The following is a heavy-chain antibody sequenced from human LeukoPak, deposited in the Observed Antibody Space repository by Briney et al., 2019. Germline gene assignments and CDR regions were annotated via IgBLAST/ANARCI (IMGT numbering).Heavy chain of an antibody. CDR1: GITFSDHY. J-gene: IGHJ6*03. D-gene: IGHD3-9*01. Sequence: GGSLRLSCAASGITFSDHYMSWIRQAPGKGLEWLSYISSGGDSIYYADSVKGRFTISRDNAKNSLYLQMNSLRAEDTAVYYCARDRDILTGYYYYYYMDVWGKGTTVTLSS. CDR3: ARDRDILTGYYYYYYMDV. CDR2: ISSGGDSI. V-gene: IGHV3-11*04.